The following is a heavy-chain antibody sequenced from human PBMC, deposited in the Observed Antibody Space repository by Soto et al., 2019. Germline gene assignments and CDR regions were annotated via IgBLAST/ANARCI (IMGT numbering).Heavy chain of an antibody. CDR3: AKDSLMTTHHY. V-gene: IGHV3-11*01. Sequence: GGSLRLSCVASGLTFSDYYMSWIRQAPGKGLGWVSYISSSGSTIYYGDSVKGRFTISRDNAKNSLYLQMNSLRAEDTAVYYCAKDSLMTTHHYWGQGTLVTVSS. CDR1: GLTFSDYY. J-gene: IGHJ4*02. D-gene: IGHD4-17*01. CDR2: ISSSGSTI.